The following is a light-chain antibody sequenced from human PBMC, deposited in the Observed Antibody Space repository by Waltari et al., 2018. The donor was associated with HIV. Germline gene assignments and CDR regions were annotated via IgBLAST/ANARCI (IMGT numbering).Light chain of an antibody. J-gene: IGLJ1*01. Sequence: QSVLTQPPSASGTSGQRVTISCSGSSSNIGSNYVYWYQQLPGTAPKLLIYRNNQRPCNVPNRLSGSKSGTSDCVAFSGLRSEDEADYYCAAWGDSLGGRYDFGTDNKVTGL. CDR2: RNN. CDR1: SSNIGSNY. V-gene: IGLV1-47*01. CDR3: AAWGDSLGGRYD.